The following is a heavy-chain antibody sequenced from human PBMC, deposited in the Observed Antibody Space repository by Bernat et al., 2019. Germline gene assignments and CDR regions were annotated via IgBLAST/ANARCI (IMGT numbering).Heavy chain of an antibody. D-gene: IGHD6-13*01. Sequence: QVQLVESGGGVVQPGRSLRLSCAASGFTFSSYGIHWVRQAPGKGLEWVAVIWYDGSNKYYADSVKGRFTISRDNSKNTLYLQMNSLRAEDTAVYYCARAAAGTKHYYYYGMDVWGQGTTVTVSS. CDR2: IWYDGSNK. CDR1: GFTFSSYG. CDR3: ARAAAGTKHYYYYGMDV. V-gene: IGHV3-33*01. J-gene: IGHJ6*02.